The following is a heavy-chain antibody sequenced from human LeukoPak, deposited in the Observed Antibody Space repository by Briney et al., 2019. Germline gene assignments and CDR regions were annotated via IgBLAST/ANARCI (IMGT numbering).Heavy chain of an antibody. Sequence: PSETLSLTCGVSGYSISRGYYWGWIRQPPGNGLEWIGNIYHTGSTYYHPSPRSRVTISVDTSKNQFFLKLTSVTAADTAVYYCARGLEGYSAGWSRFFEYWGQGTLATVSS. CDR1: GYSISRGYY. V-gene: IGHV4-38-2*01. D-gene: IGHD6-19*01. J-gene: IGHJ4*02. CDR3: ARGLEGYSAGWSRFFEY. CDR2: IYHTGST.